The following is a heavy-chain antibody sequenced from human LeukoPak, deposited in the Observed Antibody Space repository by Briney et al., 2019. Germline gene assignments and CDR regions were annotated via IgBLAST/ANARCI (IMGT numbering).Heavy chain of an antibody. CDR2: IYHSGST. J-gene: IGHJ5*02. V-gene: IGHV4-39*01. Sequence: SETLSLTCTVSGGSISSSSYYWGWIRQPPGKGLEWIGSIYHSGSTYYNPSLKSRVTISVDTSKNQFSLKLSSVTAADTAVYYCARHGNADWFDPWGQGTLVTVSS. D-gene: IGHD4-23*01. CDR3: ARHGNADWFDP. CDR1: GGSISSSSYY.